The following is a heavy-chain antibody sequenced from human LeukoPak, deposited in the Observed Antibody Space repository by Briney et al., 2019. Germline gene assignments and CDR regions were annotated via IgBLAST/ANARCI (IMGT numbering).Heavy chain of an antibody. CDR3: AKVELSAAGGELDP. CDR2: ISPAGGTT. Sequence: QPGGSLRLSCAVSGFTFSSEAMGWVRQLPGGGLEWVSTISPAGGTTYYAESMKGRFTISRDNSKSTLYLQMNSLRVDDTAVYYCAKVELSAAGGELDPWGQGTLVTVSS. V-gene: IGHV3-23*01. D-gene: IGHD3-16*02. J-gene: IGHJ5*02. CDR1: GFTFSSEA.